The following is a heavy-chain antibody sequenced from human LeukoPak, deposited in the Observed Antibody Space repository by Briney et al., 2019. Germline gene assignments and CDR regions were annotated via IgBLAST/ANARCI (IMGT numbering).Heavy chain of an antibody. CDR2: ISAYNGNT. D-gene: IGHD4-23*01. CDR1: GYTFTSYG. Sequence: ASVKVSCKASGYTFTSYGISWVRQAPGQGLEWMGWISAYNGNTNYAQKLQGRVTMTTDTSTSTAYMELRSLRSDDTAVYYCARTTTVVPLYYFDYWGQGTLVTVSS. J-gene: IGHJ4*02. V-gene: IGHV1-18*01. CDR3: ARTTTVVPLYYFDY.